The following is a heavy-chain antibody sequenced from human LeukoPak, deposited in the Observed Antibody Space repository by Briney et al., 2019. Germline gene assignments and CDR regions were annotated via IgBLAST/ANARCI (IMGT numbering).Heavy chain of an antibody. Sequence: ASVKVSCKASGYTFTSYGIIWVRQAPGQGLEWMRWISAYNGNTNYAQKLQGRVTVTTDTSTSTAYMELRSLRSDDTAVYYCARHRPHDYEDYVAEGGDDFWGQGTLVTVSS. CDR2: ISAYNGNT. D-gene: IGHD4-17*01. CDR3: ARHRPHDYEDYVAEGGDDF. CDR1: GYTFTSYG. J-gene: IGHJ4*02. V-gene: IGHV1-18*01.